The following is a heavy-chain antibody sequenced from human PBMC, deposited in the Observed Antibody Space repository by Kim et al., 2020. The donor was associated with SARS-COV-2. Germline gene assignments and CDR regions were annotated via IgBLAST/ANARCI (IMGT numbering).Heavy chain of an antibody. CDR1: GFTFSSYA. D-gene: IGHD2-2*02. J-gene: IGHJ5*02. CDR3: AKVRCSSTSCYRGGRLGWFDP. Sequence: GGSLRLSCAASGFTFSSYAMSWVRQAPGKGLEWVSVIYSGGSSTYYADSVKGRFTISRDNSKNTLYLQMNSLRAEDTAVYYCAKVRCSSTSCYRGGRLGWFDPWGQGTLVTVSS. CDR2: IYSGGSST. V-gene: IGHV3-23*03.